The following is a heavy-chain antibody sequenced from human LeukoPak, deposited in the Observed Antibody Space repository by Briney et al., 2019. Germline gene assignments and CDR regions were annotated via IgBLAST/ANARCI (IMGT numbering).Heavy chain of an antibody. D-gene: IGHD6-13*01. V-gene: IGHV3-23*01. Sequence: GGSLRLSCAVSGFTFSDYYMSWVRQAPGKGLEWVSAISTISGSGPGTYYADSVKGRFTISRDKSKNTLYLQMNSLRAEDTAVYYCANAPIGYSSSWYYFDYWGQGTLVTVSS. CDR3: ANAPIGYSSSWYYFDY. CDR1: GFTFSDYY. CDR2: ISTISGSGPGT. J-gene: IGHJ4*02.